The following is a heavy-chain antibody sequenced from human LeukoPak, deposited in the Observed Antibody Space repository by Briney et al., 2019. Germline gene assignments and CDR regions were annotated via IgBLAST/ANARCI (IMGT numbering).Heavy chain of an antibody. CDR1: GYTFTGYY. J-gene: IGHJ4*02. CDR3: ARVKYYYDSSGYYFIDY. CDR2: INPNSGGT. Sequence: ASVKVSCKASGYTFTGYYMHWVRQAPGQGLEWMGRINPNSGGTNYAQKFQGRVTMTRDTSISTAYMELSRLRSDDTAVYYCARVKYYYDSSGYYFIDYLGQGTLVTVSS. D-gene: IGHD3-22*01. V-gene: IGHV1-2*06.